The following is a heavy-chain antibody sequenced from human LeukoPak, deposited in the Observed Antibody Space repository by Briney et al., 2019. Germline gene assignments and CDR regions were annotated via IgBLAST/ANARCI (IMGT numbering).Heavy chain of an antibody. D-gene: IGHD3-3*01. CDR1: GGSFSGYY. CDR3: ARLEVGLFGVVIGMDV. J-gene: IGHJ6*03. V-gene: IGHV4-34*01. CDR2: INHSGST. Sequence: PSETLSLTCAVYGGSFSGYYWSWIRQPPGKGLEWIGEINHSGSTNYNPSLKSRVTISVDTSKNQFSLKLSSVTAADTAVYYCARLEVGLFGVVIGMDVWGKGTTVTVSS.